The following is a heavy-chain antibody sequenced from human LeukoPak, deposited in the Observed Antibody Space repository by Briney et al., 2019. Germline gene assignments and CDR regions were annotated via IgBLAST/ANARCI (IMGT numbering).Heavy chain of an antibody. J-gene: IGHJ6*04. Sequence: GRSLRLSCAASGFTFDDYAMHWVRQAPGKGLEWVSGITWNSGSIGYADSVKGRFTISRDNSKNTLYLQMNSLRAEDTAVYYCAELGITMIGGVWGKGTTVTISS. V-gene: IGHV3-9*01. D-gene: IGHD3-10*02. CDR1: GFTFDDYA. CDR2: ITWNSGSI. CDR3: AELGITMIGGV.